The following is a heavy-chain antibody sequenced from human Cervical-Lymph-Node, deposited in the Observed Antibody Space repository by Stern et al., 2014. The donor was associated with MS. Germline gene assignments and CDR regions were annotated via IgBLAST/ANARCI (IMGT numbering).Heavy chain of an antibody. CDR3: ARSKSTWLQSGSAFDI. Sequence: QMQLVQSGGGVVQPGRSLRPSCAASGFTFSNYAMHWVRQAPGTGLEWVAVISYDGNNKYYAASVTGRFTVSRDNSKNTLYLQMNSLRPEDTAMYYCARSKSTWLQSGSAFDIWGQGTMVTVSS. CDR1: GFTFSNYA. D-gene: IGHD5-24*01. V-gene: IGHV3-30*04. CDR2: ISYDGNNK. J-gene: IGHJ3*02.